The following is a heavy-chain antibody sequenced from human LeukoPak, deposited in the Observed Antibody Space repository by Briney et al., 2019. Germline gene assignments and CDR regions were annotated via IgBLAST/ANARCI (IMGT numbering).Heavy chain of an antibody. CDR2: INHSGST. Sequence: PSQTLSLTCTVSGGSISSGSYYWSWIRQPPGKGLEWIGEINHSGSTNYNPSLKSRVTISVDTSKNQFSLKLSSVTAADTAVYYCARGHYYDSSGYYGYWGQGTLVTVSS. CDR1: GGSISSGSYY. D-gene: IGHD3-22*01. V-gene: IGHV4-39*07. CDR3: ARGHYYDSSGYYGY. J-gene: IGHJ4*02.